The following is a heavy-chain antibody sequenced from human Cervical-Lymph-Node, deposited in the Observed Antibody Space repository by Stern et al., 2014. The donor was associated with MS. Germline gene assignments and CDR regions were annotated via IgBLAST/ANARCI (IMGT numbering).Heavy chain of an antibody. D-gene: IGHD6-6*01. CDR3: TRALRIADRPSPGGHWFDP. J-gene: IGHJ5*02. CDR1: GSLFTDYY. CDR2: INPKSGGP. V-gene: IGHV1-2*02. Sequence: QVQLVESGAEVEKPGASVQVSCPASGSLFTDYYLHWVRQAPGHGLELIGRINPKSGGPSYAPSFPGRVTLTRDTSITTAYMDLSRLTSDDTAVYYCTRALRIADRPSPGGHWFDPWGQGTLVIVSS.